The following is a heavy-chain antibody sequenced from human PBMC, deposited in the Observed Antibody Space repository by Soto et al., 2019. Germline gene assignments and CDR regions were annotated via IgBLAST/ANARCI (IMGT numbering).Heavy chain of an antibody. J-gene: IGHJ6*02. CDR1: GYIFVNYG. CDR2: ISPYTGNT. Sequence: QVQLVQSGDEVKKPGASVKVSCKASGYIFVNYGIAWVRQAPRQGLEWMGWISPYTGNTHSASKVQGRLTMTTDTSTTTAYMDLGSLPSADTAVYYCVMLDNYVTPTPHAVWCQGTTVTLSS. D-gene: IGHD3-16*01. CDR3: VMLDNYVTPTPHAV. V-gene: IGHV1-18*01.